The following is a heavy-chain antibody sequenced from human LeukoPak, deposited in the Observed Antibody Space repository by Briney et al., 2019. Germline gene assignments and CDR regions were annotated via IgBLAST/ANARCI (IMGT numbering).Heavy chain of an antibody. J-gene: IGHJ3*02. Sequence: GGSLRLSCAASGFTFSSYSMNWVRQAPGKGLEWVSSISSSSSYIYYADSVKGRFTISRDNAKNSLFLQMNGLSAEDTAVYYCAREVVAAAGTDAFDIWGQGTMVTVSS. CDR2: ISSSSSYI. CDR1: GFTFSSYS. D-gene: IGHD6-13*01. CDR3: AREVVAAAGTDAFDI. V-gene: IGHV3-21*01.